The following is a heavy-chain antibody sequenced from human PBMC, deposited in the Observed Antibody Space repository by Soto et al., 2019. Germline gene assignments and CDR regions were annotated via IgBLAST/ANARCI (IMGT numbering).Heavy chain of an antibody. V-gene: IGHV1-3*01. J-gene: IGHJ5*02. CDR3: GRDQSGTGYYVDWFDP. CDR2: INAGNSKT. CDR1: GYTFSGHA. D-gene: IGHD3-10*02. Sequence: ASVKVSCKASGYTFSGHAIHWLRQAPGQRPEWLGWINAGNSKTYYSEKFEGRVTFTRDTVATTVSMEVTSLTSEDTAVYYCGRDQSGTGYYVDWFDPWGQGTLVTVSS.